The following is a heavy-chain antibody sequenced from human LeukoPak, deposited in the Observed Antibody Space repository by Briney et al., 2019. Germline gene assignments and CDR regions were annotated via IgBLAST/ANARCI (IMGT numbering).Heavy chain of an antibody. Sequence: PSETLSLTCTVSGGSISSYYWSWIRQPPGKGLEWIGYIYYSGSTNYNPSLKSRVTISVDTSKNQFSLKLSSVTAADTAFYYCAGGVQWLVFANWGQGNLVTVSS. CDR1: GGSISSYY. J-gene: IGHJ4*02. D-gene: IGHD6-19*01. V-gene: IGHV4-59*01. CDR3: AGGVQWLVFAN. CDR2: IYYSGST.